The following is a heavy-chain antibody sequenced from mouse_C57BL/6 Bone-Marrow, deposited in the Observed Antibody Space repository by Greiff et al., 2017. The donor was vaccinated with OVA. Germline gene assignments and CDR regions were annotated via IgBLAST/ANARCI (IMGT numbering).Heavy chain of an antibody. CDR3: TTLYYYGSSYCY. CDR2: IDPENGDT. Sequence: EVQLVESGAELVRPGASVKLSCTASGFNIKDDYMHWVKQRPEQGLEWIGWIDPENGDTEYASKFQGKATITADTSSNTAYLQLSSLTSEDTAVYYCTTLYYYGSSYCYWGQGTTLTVSS. D-gene: IGHD1-1*01. V-gene: IGHV14-4*01. CDR1: GFNIKDDY. J-gene: IGHJ2*01.